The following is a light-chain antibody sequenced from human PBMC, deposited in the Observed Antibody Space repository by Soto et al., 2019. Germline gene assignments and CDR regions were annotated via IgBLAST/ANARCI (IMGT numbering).Light chain of an antibody. V-gene: IGLV1-40*01. Sequence: QSVLTQPPSVSGAPGQRVTISCTGSSSNIGAGYDVQWYQQLPGTAPKVLIYGNSNRPSGVPDRFSGSKSGTSASLAITGLQAEDEADYYCQSYDSSVVFGGGTKLTVL. CDR1: SSNIGAGYD. CDR3: QSYDSSVV. J-gene: IGLJ2*01. CDR2: GNS.